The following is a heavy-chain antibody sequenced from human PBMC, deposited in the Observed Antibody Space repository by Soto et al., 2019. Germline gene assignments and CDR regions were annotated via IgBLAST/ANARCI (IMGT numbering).Heavy chain of an antibody. CDR3: ARSQGGSSSLDIYYYYYYGMDV. Sequence: QVQLVQSGAEVKKPGSSVKVSCKAPGGTFSSYAISWVRQAPGQGLEWMGGTIPIFGTAKYAQKFQGRVTITADESTRTGYMELSSLRSEDTAVYYCARSQGGSSSLDIYYYYYYGMDVWGQGTTVTVSS. D-gene: IGHD2-15*01. J-gene: IGHJ6*02. CDR2: TIPIFGTA. V-gene: IGHV1-69*01. CDR1: GGTFSSYA.